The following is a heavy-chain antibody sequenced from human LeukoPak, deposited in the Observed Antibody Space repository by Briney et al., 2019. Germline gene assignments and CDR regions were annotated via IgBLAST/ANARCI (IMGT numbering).Heavy chain of an antibody. CDR2: IYYSGST. CDR3: ARGEVVPAAIGYYYYYMDV. CDR1: GGSLSSSSYY. Sequence: PSETLSLTCTVSGGSLSSSSYYWGWIRQPPGKGLEWIGSIYYSGSTYYNPSLKSRVTISVDTSKNQFSLKLSSVTAADTAVYYCARGEVVPAAIGYYYYYMDVWGKGTTVTVSS. D-gene: IGHD2-2*02. J-gene: IGHJ6*03. V-gene: IGHV4-39*01.